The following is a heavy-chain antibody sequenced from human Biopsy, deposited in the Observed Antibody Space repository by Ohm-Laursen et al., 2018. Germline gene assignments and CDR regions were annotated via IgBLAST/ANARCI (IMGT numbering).Heavy chain of an antibody. CDR2: INPNSGDT. CDR1: GYPFSNYY. Sequence: ASVKVSCKASGYPFSNYYLFWVRQAPGQGLEWMGRINPNSGDTVFARNFQGRVTMTRDTAISTIYLDLRNLRPDDTAVYFCARMEQPHDYWGQGTLVTVSS. D-gene: IGHD6-13*01. J-gene: IGHJ4*02. V-gene: IGHV1-2*06. CDR3: ARMEQPHDY.